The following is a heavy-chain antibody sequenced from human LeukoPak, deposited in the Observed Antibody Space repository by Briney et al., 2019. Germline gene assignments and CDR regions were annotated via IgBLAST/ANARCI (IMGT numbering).Heavy chain of an antibody. Sequence: SETLSLTCTVSGGSISSYYWSWIRQPPGKGLEWIGYIYYSGSTNYNPSLKSRVTISVDTSKNQFSLKLSSVTAADTAVYYCARICSSTSCYLDWFDPWGQGTLVTVSS. D-gene: IGHD2-2*01. CDR2: IYYSGST. V-gene: IGHV4-59*01. CDR1: GGSISSYY. CDR3: ARICSSTSCYLDWFDP. J-gene: IGHJ5*02.